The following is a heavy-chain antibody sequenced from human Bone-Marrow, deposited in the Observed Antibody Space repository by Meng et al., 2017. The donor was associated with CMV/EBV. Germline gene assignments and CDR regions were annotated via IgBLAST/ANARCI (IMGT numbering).Heavy chain of an antibody. D-gene: IGHD1-26*01. CDR2: ISPNNGGT. J-gene: IGHJ4*02. V-gene: IGHV1-2*02. CDR1: VYTFTGYN. Sequence: CAASVYTFTGYNMRWARQAPGRVLEWMGWISPNNGGTKYAQEFQGGVTMTRDTSISTAYMELSRLTSDDTAVYYCVRGGGSSYVDYWGQGTLVTVSS. CDR3: VRGGGSSYVDY.